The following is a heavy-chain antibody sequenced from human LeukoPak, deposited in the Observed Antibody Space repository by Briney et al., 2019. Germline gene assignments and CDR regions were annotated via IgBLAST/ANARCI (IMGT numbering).Heavy chain of an antibody. D-gene: IGHD3-10*02. J-gene: IGHJ6*04. CDR1: GFTFSDYE. CDR3: AELGITMIGGV. Sequence: GGSLRLSCAASGFTFSDYEMNWVRQAPGKGLEWLSHISVSGTTIHYADSVKGRFTISRDNAKNSLYLQMNSLRAEDTAVYYCAELGITMIGGVWGKGTTVTISS. V-gene: IGHV3-48*03. CDR2: ISVSGTTI.